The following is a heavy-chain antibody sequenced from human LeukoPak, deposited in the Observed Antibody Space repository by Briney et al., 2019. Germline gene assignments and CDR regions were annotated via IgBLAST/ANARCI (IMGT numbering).Heavy chain of an antibody. V-gene: IGHV4-59*01. D-gene: IGHD2-2*01. CDR1: GGSISSYY. J-gene: IGHJ3*02. Sequence: KPSETLSLTCTVSGGSISSYYWSWIRQPPGKGLEWIGYIYYSGSTNYNPSLKSRVTISVDTSKNQFSLKLSSVTAADTAVYYCARDRGCSSTSCSDAFDIWGQGTMVTVS. CDR3: ARDRGCSSTSCSDAFDI. CDR2: IYYSGST.